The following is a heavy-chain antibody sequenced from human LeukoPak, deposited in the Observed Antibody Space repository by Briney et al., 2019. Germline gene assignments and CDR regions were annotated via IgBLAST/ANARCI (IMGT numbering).Heavy chain of an antibody. CDR1: GFTFSSYA. CDR3: AKGGRSGPFDP. CDR2: ISGSGGSK. V-gene: IGHV3-23*01. D-gene: IGHD6-19*01. Sequence: GGSLRLSCAASGFTFSSYAMSWVRQAPGKGLEWVSAISGSGGSKYYADSVKGRFTISRDNSKNTLYLQMNGLRAEDTAVYYCAKGGRSGPFDPWGQGTLVIVSS. J-gene: IGHJ5*02.